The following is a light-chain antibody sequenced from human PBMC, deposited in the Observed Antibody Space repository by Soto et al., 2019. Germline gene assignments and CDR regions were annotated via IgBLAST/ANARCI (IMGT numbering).Light chain of an antibody. CDR3: QQSFSTPPT. J-gene: IGKJ1*01. V-gene: IGKV1-39*01. CDR1: QNISTN. CDR2: VAS. Sequence: DIQMTQSPSSLSAFVGDRVTITFRASQNISTNLNWYQQKPGKAPKLVIYVASSLQSGVPSRFSGGGSGTDFTLTISSLQPEDFASYYCQQSFSTPPTFGQGTKVDIK.